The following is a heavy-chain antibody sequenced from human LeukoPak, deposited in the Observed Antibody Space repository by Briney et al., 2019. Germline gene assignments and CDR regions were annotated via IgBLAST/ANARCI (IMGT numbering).Heavy chain of an antibody. Sequence: GESLKISCKGSAYSFTSYWIGWVRQMPGKGLEWMGIIYPGDSDTRYSPSFQGQVTISADKSISTAYLQWSSLKASDTAMYYCARHRPYYDFWSGSDYWGQGTLVTVSS. D-gene: IGHD3-3*01. J-gene: IGHJ4*02. CDR1: AYSFTSYW. V-gene: IGHV5-51*01. CDR2: IYPGDSDT. CDR3: ARHRPYYDFWSGSDY.